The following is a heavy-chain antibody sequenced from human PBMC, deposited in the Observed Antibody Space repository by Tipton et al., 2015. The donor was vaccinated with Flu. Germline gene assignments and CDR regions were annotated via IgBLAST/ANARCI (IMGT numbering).Heavy chain of an antibody. V-gene: IGHV4-39*07. CDR2: IYYTGYR. Sequence: PGLVKPSETLSLTCSVSGGPITSSSYYWGWIRQPPGRPLEWVGSIYYTGYRYDNPSLKSRLAMSIDTSQSQFSLRLSSMTAADTAVYYCVKNGDSNRFDPWGQGPLVTVSS. J-gene: IGHJ5*01. CDR1: GGPITSSSYY. D-gene: IGHD2-8*01. CDR3: VKNGDSNRFDP.